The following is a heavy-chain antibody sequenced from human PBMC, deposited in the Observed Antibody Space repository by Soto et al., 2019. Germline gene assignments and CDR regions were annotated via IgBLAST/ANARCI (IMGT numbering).Heavy chain of an antibody. D-gene: IGHD2-8*01. CDR2: IYYSGST. J-gene: IGHJ2*01. CDR1: GGSISSGGYY. Sequence: SETLSLTCTVSGGSISSGGYYWSWIRQHPGKGLEWIGYIYYSGSTSYNPSLKSRVTISVDTSKNQFSLKLSSVTAADTAVYYCARARGYCTNGVCYRPWYFDLWGRGTLVTVSS. V-gene: IGHV4-31*03. CDR3: ARARGYCTNGVCYRPWYFDL.